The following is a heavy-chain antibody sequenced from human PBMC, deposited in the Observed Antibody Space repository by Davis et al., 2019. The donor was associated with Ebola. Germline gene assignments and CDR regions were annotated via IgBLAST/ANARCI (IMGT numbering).Heavy chain of an antibody. CDR3: AREDYYDSSGVMADWYFDL. Sequence: ASVKVSCKASGYTFTSYYMHWVRQAPGQGLEWMGIINPSGGSTSYAQKFQGRVTMTRDTSTSTVYMELSSLRSEDTAVYYCAREDYYDSSGVMADWYFDLWGRGTLVTVSS. J-gene: IGHJ2*01. CDR2: INPSGGST. CDR1: GYTFTSYY. V-gene: IGHV1-46*01. D-gene: IGHD3-22*01.